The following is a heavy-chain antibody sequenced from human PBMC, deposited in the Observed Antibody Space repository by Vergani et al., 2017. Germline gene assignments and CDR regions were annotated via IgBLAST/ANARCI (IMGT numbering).Heavy chain of an antibody. Sequence: QVQLVESGGGVVQPGKSLRLSCAASGFTFRNHGMHWVRQAPGKGPEWVAVIWFDGDNKYYADSVKGRFTIARDNSKNTLFLQMNSLRAEDTAVYYCVRDRRPEVVYIFDYWGRGTLVTVSS. D-gene: IGHD2-8*02. CDR1: GFTFRNHG. CDR3: VRDRRPEVVYIFDY. J-gene: IGHJ4*02. CDR2: IWFDGDNK. V-gene: IGHV3-33*01.